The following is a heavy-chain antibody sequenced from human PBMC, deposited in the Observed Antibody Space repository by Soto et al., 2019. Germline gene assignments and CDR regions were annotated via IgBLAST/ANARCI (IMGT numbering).Heavy chain of an antibody. J-gene: IGHJ4*02. V-gene: IGHV3-23*01. Sequence: PGGSLRFSCAASGFTFRSFTMNWVRQAPGKGLEWVSTISSDGADRYYADSVRGRFTISRNNSKNTLSLQMNSLRDEDTAVYYCVKDFKCGDWGRVPRVTASS. CDR3: VKDFKCGD. CDR1: GFTFRSFT. D-gene: IGHD1-26*01. CDR2: ISSDGADR.